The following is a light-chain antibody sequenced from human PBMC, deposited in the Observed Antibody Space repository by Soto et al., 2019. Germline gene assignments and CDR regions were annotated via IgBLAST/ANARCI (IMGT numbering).Light chain of an antibody. CDR2: EVS. CDR3: CSYAGSSPYVV. CDR1: SNDVGSYNL. Sequence: QSPLTQPASVSGSPGQSITISCTGTSNDVGSYNLVSWYQQHPGKAPKLMIYEVSKRPSGVSNRFSGSKSGNTASLTISGLQAEDEADYYCCSYAGSSPYVVFGGGTKVTVL. V-gene: IGLV2-23*02. J-gene: IGLJ2*01.